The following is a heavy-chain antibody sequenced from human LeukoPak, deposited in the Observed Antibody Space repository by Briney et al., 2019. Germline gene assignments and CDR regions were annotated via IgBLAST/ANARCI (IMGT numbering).Heavy chain of an antibody. Sequence: GRSLRLSCAASGFTFDDYAMSWVRQAPGKGLEWVSAISGSGDSTYYADSVKGRFTISRDNSKNTLYLQMNSLRAEDTAVYYCAKVGKDGDYSSYLRWFDPWGQGTLVTVSS. CDR1: GFTFDDYA. CDR3: AKVGKDGDYSSYLRWFDP. J-gene: IGHJ5*02. CDR2: ISGSGDST. V-gene: IGHV3-23*01. D-gene: IGHD4-17*01.